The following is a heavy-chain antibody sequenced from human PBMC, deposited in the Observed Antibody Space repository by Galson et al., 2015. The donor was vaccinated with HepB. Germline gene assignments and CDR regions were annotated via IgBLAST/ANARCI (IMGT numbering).Heavy chain of an antibody. Sequence: SLRLSCAASGFTFSSYGMHWVRQAPGKGLEWVAVISYDGSNKYYADSVKGRFTISRDNSKNTLYLQMNSLRAEDTAVYYCARDIGAAGAVAGLDYWGQGILVTVSS. D-gene: IGHD6-19*01. J-gene: IGHJ4*02. CDR3: ARDIGAAGAVAGLDY. CDR1: GFTFSSYG. V-gene: IGHV3-30*03. CDR2: ISYDGSNK.